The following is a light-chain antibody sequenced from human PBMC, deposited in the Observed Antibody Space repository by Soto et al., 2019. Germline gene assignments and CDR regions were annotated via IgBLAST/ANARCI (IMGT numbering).Light chain of an antibody. CDR1: QSISSW. CDR2: KAS. J-gene: IGKJ1*01. CDR3: QNYNSPPWT. Sequence: DIQMTQSPSTLSASVGDRVTITCRASQSISSWLARYQQRPGKVPRLLIYKASTLESGVPSRFSGSGSGTEFTLTISSLQPDDSATYYCQNYNSPPWTFGQGTRVEIK. V-gene: IGKV1-5*03.